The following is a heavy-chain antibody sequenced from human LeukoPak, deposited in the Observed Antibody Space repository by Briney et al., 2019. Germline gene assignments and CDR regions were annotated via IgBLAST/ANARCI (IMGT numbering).Heavy chain of an antibody. J-gene: IGHJ4*02. CDR3: AKRIQSAMAMGY. CDR2: IRYDGGKK. D-gene: IGHD5-18*01. Sequence: GGSLRLSCVTSGFTFSDYGMNWVRQAPGKGLEWVAFIRYDGGKKNNADSVKGRFTISRDNSKNTLYLQMNSLRAEDTAVYYCAKRIQSAMAMGYWGQGTLVTVSS. CDR1: GFTFSDYG. V-gene: IGHV3-30*02.